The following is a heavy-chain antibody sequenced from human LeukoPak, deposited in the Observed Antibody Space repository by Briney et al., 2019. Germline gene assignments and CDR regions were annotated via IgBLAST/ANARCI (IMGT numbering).Heavy chain of an antibody. V-gene: IGHV3-7*01. CDR1: GFTFSDYY. J-gene: IGHJ4*02. CDR2: IKQDGSEK. D-gene: IGHD6-13*01. Sequence: PGGSLRLSCAASGFTFSDYYMSWVRQAPGKGLEWVANIKQDGSEKYYVDSVKGRFTISRDNAKNSLYLQMNSLRAEDTAVYYCARGSSWYGYWGQGTLVTVSS. CDR3: ARGSSWYGY.